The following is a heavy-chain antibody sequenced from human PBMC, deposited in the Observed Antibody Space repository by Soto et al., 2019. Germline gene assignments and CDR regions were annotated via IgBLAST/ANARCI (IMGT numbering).Heavy chain of an antibody. CDR1: GGSISSYY. J-gene: IGHJ6*02. D-gene: IGHD2-2*01. CDR2: IYYSGST. V-gene: IGHV4-59*01. CDR3: ARDIVVPGGMDV. Sequence: SETLSLTCTVSGGSISSYYWSWIRQPPGKGLEWIGYIYYSGSTNYNPSLKSRVTISVDTSKNQFSLKLSSVTAADTAVYYCARDIVVPGGMDVWGQGTTVTVSS.